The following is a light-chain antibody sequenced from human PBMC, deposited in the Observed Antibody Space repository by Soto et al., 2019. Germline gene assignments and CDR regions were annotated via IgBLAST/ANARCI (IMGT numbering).Light chain of an antibody. CDR2: DVS. CDR1: SSDVGGYNY. Sequence: QSALTQPASVSGSPGQSITISCTGTSSDVGGYNYVSWYQHHPGKAPKLMIYDVSNRPSGVSNRFSGSKSGNTASLTISGLHAEDEADYYCSSYTSSSTLVVFGTGTKVTVL. V-gene: IGLV2-14*03. J-gene: IGLJ1*01. CDR3: SSYTSSSTLVV.